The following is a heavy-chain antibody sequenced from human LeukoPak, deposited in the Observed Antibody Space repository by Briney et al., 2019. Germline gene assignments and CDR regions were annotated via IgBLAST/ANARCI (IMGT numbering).Heavy chain of an antibody. D-gene: IGHD6-19*01. CDR2: IYYSGNT. Sequence: TSQTLSLTCNVSGGSISSGGYYWSWIRQHPGKGLEWIGDIYYSGNTYYNPSLKSRVTISADTSKNQFSLKLSSVTAADTAVYYCARVIRQYSSDRLDHWGQGMSVTVSS. CDR3: ARVIRQYSSDRLDH. V-gene: IGHV4-31*03. J-gene: IGHJ4*02. CDR1: GGSISSGGYY.